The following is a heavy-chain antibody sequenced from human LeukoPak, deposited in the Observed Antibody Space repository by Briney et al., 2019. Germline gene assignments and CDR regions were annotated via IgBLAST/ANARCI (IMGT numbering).Heavy chain of an antibody. D-gene: IGHD3-10*02. CDR1: GFTFRSFA. Sequence: GGSLRLSCAASGFTFRSFAFHWVRQAPDKGLEWVAVIAYDGSVAYVADALKGRFTISRDDSKSTLYLQMNSLRPAETAVYYCARDMLKGAPDYLDHWGQGTLVTVSS. J-gene: IGHJ4*02. V-gene: IGHV3-30*04. CDR3: ARDMLKGAPDYLDH. CDR2: IAYDGSVA.